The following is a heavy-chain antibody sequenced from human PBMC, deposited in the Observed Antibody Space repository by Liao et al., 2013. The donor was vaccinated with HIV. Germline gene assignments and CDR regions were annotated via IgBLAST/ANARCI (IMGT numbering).Heavy chain of an antibody. D-gene: IGHD3-10*01. CDR1: GGSISSGSYY. CDR2: IYTSGST. V-gene: IGHV4-61*02. J-gene: IGHJ6*03. Sequence: VQLQESGPGLVKPSQTLSLTCTVSGGSISSGSYYWSWIRQPAGKGLEWIGRIYTSGSTNYNPSLKSRVTISVDTSKNQFSLKLSSVTAADTAVYYCARDMGYYYYYMDVWGKGTTVTVSS. CDR3: ARDMGYYYYYMDV.